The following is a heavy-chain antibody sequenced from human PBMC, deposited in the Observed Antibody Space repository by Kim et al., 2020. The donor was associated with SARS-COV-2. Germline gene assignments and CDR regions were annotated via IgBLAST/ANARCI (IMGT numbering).Heavy chain of an antibody. CDR3: VWAAGTIGGY. V-gene: IGHV3-21*01. Sequence: YIYDADSVKGRFTIARDNAKNSLYLQMNSLRAEDTAVYYCVWAAGTIGGYWGQGTLVTVSS. D-gene: IGHD6-13*01. J-gene: IGHJ4*02. CDR2: YI.